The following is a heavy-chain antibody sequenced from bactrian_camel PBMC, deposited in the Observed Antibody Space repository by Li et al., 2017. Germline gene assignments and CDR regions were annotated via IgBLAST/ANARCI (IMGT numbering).Heavy chain of an antibody. V-gene: IGHV3S6*01. J-gene: IGHJ4*01. CDR2: ITSLPSLFRAA. D-gene: IGHD3*01. CDR1: GITFSRHD. Sequence: HVQLVESGGGLVQPGESLRLSCVASGITFSRHDMSWVRQAPGKEVEWVAGITSLPSLFRAASYADSVKGRFTISKDSATNTLYLQMSNLKPEDTAMYYCAARGRQRIDPGCDNEYDLLRNGGQGTQVTVS.